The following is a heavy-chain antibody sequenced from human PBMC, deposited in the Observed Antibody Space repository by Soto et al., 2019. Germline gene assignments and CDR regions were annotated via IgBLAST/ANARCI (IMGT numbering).Heavy chain of an antibody. Sequence: GGSLRLSCAASGCTFSSYGIHWVRQAPGKRLKRVAVISYDGSNKYYADSVRGRFTISRDNSKNTLYLQMNSLRAEDTALYYFAKEQPTYSYYYGMDVWGQGTTVTVSS. CDR1: GCTFSSYG. CDR3: AKEQPTYSYYYGMDV. J-gene: IGHJ6*02. V-gene: IGHV3-30*18. CDR2: ISYDGSNK. D-gene: IGHD4-4*01.